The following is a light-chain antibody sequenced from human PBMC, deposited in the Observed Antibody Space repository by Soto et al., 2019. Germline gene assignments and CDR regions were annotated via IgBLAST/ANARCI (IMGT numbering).Light chain of an antibody. Sequence: EIVLTQYPGTLSLSPGERATLSCRASQSVSSYLACYQQKPGQAPRLLIYDASNRATSIPARFSGSGSGTDLTPTISSLEPEDFAVYYCQQRSNWPPRITFGQGTRLEIK. V-gene: IGKV3-11*01. CDR3: QQRSNWPPRIT. J-gene: IGKJ5*01. CDR1: QSVSSY. CDR2: DAS.